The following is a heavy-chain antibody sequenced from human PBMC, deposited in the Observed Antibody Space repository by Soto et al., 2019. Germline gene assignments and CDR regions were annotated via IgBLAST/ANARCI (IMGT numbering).Heavy chain of an antibody. CDR2: IYYSGST. D-gene: IGHD2-2*01. Sequence: SETLSLTCTVSGGSISSSSYYWGWIRQPPGKGLEWIGSIYYSGSTYYNPSLKSRVTISVDTSKNQFSLKLSSVTAADTAVYYCATQGYCSSTSCYIGYVFDIWGQGTMVT. CDR3: ATQGYCSSTSCYIGYVFDI. V-gene: IGHV4-39*01. J-gene: IGHJ3*02. CDR1: GGSISSSSYY.